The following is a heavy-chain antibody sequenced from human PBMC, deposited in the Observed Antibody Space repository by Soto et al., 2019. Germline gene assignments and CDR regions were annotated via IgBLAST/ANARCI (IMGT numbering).Heavy chain of an antibody. V-gene: IGHV4-30-4*01. CDR3: ARRCSGGSCYGVYFDY. CDR2: IYYSGST. CDR1: GGSISSGDYY. Sequence: QVQLQESGPGLVKPSQTLSLTCTVSGGSISSGDYYWSWIRQPPGKGLEWIGYIYYSGSTYYNPSHKSRVTISVDTSKNQFSLKLSSVTAADTAVYYCARRCSGGSCYGVYFDYWGQGTLVTVSS. D-gene: IGHD2-15*01. J-gene: IGHJ4*02.